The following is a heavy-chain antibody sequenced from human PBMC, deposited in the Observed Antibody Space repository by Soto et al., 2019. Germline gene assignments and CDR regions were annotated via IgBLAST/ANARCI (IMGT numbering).Heavy chain of an antibody. D-gene: IGHD4-17*01. Sequence: EVQLLEAGGGLVQPGGSLRLSCAASGFTFSSYAMSWVRQAPGKGLEWVSAISGSGGSTYYADSVKGRFTISRDNSKNPLYLQRSSLRAEDTAVDYCAKDRYGGNSRYFDYWGQGTLVTVSS. V-gene: IGHV3-23*01. CDR2: ISGSGGST. J-gene: IGHJ4*02. CDR3: AKDRYGGNSRYFDY. CDR1: GFTFSSYA.